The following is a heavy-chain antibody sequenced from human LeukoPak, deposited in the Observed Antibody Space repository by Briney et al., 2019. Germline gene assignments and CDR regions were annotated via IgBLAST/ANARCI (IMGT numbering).Heavy chain of an antibody. J-gene: IGHJ4*02. CDR2: ISDSGGRT. Sequence: GGSLRLSCAASGFTFSTDAMTWVRQAPGRGLEWISGISDSGGRTSYTGSVEGRFTISRDNSENTLYLLMTSLREEDTALYYCVKDRCDRFTCPEVWGQGTLVTVSS. D-gene: IGHD3-16*02. CDR3: VKDRCDRFTCPEV. CDR1: GFTFSTDA. V-gene: IGHV3-23*01.